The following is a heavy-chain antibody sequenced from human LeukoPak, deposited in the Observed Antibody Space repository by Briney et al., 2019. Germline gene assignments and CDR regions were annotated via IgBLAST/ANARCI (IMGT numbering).Heavy chain of an antibody. CDR3: ARHKGGGAHSFGH. CDR2: IYYNGRT. J-gene: IGHJ4*02. V-gene: IGHV4-39*01. CDR1: GDSLSSGRSY. Sequence: SETLSLACSVSGDSLSSGRSYWAWIRQPTGKGLEWIGTIYYNGRTYYNPSLKSRVSISIDTSKGLFSMNLTSVTAADTAFYFCARHKGGGAHSFGHWSQGALVTVSS. D-gene: IGHD2-15*01.